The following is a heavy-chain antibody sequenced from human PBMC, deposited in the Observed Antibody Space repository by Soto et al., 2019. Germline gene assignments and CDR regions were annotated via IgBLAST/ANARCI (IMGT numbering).Heavy chain of an antibody. V-gene: IGHV4-38-2*02. CDR3: ARGNGYFDTSGAFNS. CDR1: GYSISSGYY. Sequence: SETLSLTCTVSGYSISSGYYWGWIRRPPGKGLEWIGSGYHRGTSYYNPSLQSRVSISVDTSKNQFSLSLSSVTAADTAVYYCARGNGYFDTSGAFNSWGQGVLVTAPQ. J-gene: IGHJ4*02. D-gene: IGHD3-22*01. CDR2: GYHRGTS.